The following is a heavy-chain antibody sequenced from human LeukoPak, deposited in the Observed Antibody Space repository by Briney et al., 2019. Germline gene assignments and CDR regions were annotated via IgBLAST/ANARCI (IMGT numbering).Heavy chain of an antibody. D-gene: IGHD6-13*01. Sequence: GGSLRLSCAASGFTFSNYWMHWVRQAPGKGPVWVSRINSDGNITTYADSVKGRFAISRDNAKNALYLQMNSLRAEDTAVYYCARELSGSSSRHFDYWGQGTLVTVSS. V-gene: IGHV3-74*01. CDR3: ARELSGSSSRHFDY. CDR1: GFTFSNYW. J-gene: IGHJ4*02. CDR2: INSDGNIT.